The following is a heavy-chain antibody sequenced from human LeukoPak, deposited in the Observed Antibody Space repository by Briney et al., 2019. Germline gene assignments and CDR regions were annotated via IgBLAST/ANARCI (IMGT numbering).Heavy chain of an antibody. V-gene: IGHV3-23*01. CDR1: GFAFGNYA. Sequence: PGGSLRLSCAASGFAFGNYAMGWVRQAPGKGLEWVSSIDSSGSYTPSADSVKGRFTISRDNSENTVYLQMNSLRAEDTAVYSCAKISTVTENFDHWGRGTLVTVSS. J-gene: IGHJ4*02. CDR3: AKISTVTENFDH. CDR2: IDSSGSYT. D-gene: IGHD4-17*01.